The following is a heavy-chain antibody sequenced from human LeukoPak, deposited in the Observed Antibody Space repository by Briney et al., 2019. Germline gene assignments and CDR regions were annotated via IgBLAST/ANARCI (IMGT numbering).Heavy chain of an antibody. D-gene: IGHD6-13*01. CDR1: GGTFSSYA. Sequence: SVKVSCKGSGGTFSSYAISCVRQAPGQGVEGMGGIIPIFGTANYAQKFQGRVTITADESTSTAYMELSSLRSEDTAVYYCARGTDSSSWYYFDYWGQGTLVTVSS. J-gene: IGHJ4*02. V-gene: IGHV1-69*13. CDR3: ARGTDSSSWYYFDY. CDR2: IIPIFGTA.